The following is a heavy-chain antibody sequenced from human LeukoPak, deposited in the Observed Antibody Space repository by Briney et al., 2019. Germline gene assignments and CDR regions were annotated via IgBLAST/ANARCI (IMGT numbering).Heavy chain of an antibody. J-gene: IGHJ3*02. CDR1: GYTFTSYG. CDR3: ARDLLWFGESPEDAFDI. D-gene: IGHD3-10*01. V-gene: IGHV1-18*01. Sequence: ASVKVSCKASGYTFTSYGISWVRQAPGQGLEWMGWISAYNGNTNYAQELQGRVTMTTDTSTSTAYMELRSLRSDDTAVYYCARDLLWFGESPEDAFDIWGQGTMVTVSS. CDR2: ISAYNGNT.